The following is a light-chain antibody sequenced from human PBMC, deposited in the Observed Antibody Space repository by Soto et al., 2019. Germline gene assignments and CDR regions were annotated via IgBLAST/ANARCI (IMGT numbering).Light chain of an antibody. J-gene: IGKJ1*01. V-gene: IGKV3-15*01. CDR2: GAS. Sequence: IVRTQSPDTLSGSPRESATLSCGASQSVSSNLAWYQQKPGQAPRLLIYGASTRATGIPARFSGSGSGTEFTLTISSLQSEDFAVYYCQQYNNWFWTFGQGTKVDIK. CDR1: QSVSSN. CDR3: QQYNNWFWT.